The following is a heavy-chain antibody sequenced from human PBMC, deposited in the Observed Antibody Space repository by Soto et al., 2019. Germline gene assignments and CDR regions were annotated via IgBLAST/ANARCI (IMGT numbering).Heavy chain of an antibody. CDR3: ARGAYVWGSYHYSPLFDY. J-gene: IGHJ4*02. V-gene: IGHV4-34*01. CDR2: INHSGST. Sequence: PSETLSLTCAVYGGSFSGYYWSWIRQPPGKGLEWIGEINHSGSTNYNPSLKSRVTISVDTSKNQFSLKLSSVTAADTAVYYCARGAYVWGSYHYSPLFDYWGQGTLVTVSS. D-gene: IGHD3-16*02. CDR1: GGSFSGYY.